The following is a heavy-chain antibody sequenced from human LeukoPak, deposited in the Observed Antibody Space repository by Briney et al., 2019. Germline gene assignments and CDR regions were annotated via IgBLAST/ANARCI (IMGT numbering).Heavy chain of an antibody. CDR2: TYSGGST. CDR3: AGGPGYSSGWAFDY. Sequence: GSLRLSCAASGFTVSSYYMSWVRQAPGKGLEWVSVTYSGGSTYYADSVKGRFTISRDNSKNTLYLQMNSLRAEDTAVYYCAGGPGYSSGWAFDYWGQGTLVTVSS. D-gene: IGHD6-19*01. J-gene: IGHJ4*02. V-gene: IGHV3-66*01. CDR1: GFTVSSYY.